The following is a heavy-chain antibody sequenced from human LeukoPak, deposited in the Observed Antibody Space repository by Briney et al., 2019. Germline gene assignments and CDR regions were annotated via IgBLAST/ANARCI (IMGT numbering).Heavy chain of an antibody. J-gene: IGHJ4*02. V-gene: IGHV3-23*01. CDR3: AKGTGGSCYSGSGS. CDR2: ISDSGGNT. D-gene: IGHD2-15*01. Sequence: GGSLRLSCAASGFTFSAYAMTWVRQAPGKGLEWVSVISDSGGNTYYADSVKGRFTISRDNSKSTLYLQMNSLRAEDTALYYCAKGTGGSCYSGSGSWGQGSLVTVSS. CDR1: GFTFSAYA.